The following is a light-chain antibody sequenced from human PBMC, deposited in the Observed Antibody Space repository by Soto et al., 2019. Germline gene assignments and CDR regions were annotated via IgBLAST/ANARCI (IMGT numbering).Light chain of an antibody. CDR2: DNS. J-gene: IGLJ2*01. V-gene: IGLV1-51*01. CDR3: AAWDNGMTAVL. CDR1: KSNIGSSF. Sequence: QSVLTQPPSVSAAPGQKVSISCSGSKSNIGSSFVSWYQQLHGTAPKLLIYDNSARPSGIPGRISASKSGPSATLVITGLQTGDEAEYFCAAWDNGMTAVLFGGGTQLTVL.